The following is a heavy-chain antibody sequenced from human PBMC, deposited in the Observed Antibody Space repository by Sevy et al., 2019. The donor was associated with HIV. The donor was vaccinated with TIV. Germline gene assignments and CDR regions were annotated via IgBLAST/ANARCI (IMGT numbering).Heavy chain of an antibody. CDR3: AKGDRSFYGLDV. V-gene: IGHV3-23*01. Sequence: GGSLRLSCAASGFTFSPYAMSWVRQAPGKGLEWVSAISGSGGSTYNAVSVEGRFTISRDNSKNTLYLEMNSLRVEDTAVYYCAKGDRSFYGLDVWGQWTTVTVSS. J-gene: IGHJ6*02. CDR1: GFTFSPYA. CDR2: ISGSGGST. D-gene: IGHD3-22*01.